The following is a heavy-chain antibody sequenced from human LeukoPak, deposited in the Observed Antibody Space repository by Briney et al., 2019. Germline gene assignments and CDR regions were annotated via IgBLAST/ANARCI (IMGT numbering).Heavy chain of an antibody. CDR3: ARAGSGGILWFGGDNWFDP. CDR1: GFIFRTYS. V-gene: IGHV3-21*01. J-gene: IGHJ5*02. D-gene: IGHD3-10*01. CDR2: ISSSSSYI. Sequence: GGSLRLSCAASAASGFIFRTYSMNWVRQAPGKGLEWVSSISSSSSYIYYADSVKGRFTISRDNAKNSLYLQMNSLRAEDTAVYYCARAGSGGILWFGGDNWFDPWGQGTLVTVSS.